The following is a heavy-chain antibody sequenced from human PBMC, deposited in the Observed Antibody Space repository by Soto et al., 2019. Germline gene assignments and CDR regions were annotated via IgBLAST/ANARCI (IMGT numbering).Heavy chain of an antibody. D-gene: IGHD6-13*01. Sequence: SETLSLTCAVYGGSFSGYYWSWIRQPPGKGLEWIGEINHSGSTNYNPSLKSRVTMSVDTSKNQFSLKLSSVTAADTAVYYCARGVGYSSSWYVSPLHYWGQGTLVTVSS. CDR3: ARGVGYSSSWYVSPLHY. V-gene: IGHV4-34*01. CDR2: INHSGST. J-gene: IGHJ4*02. CDR1: GGSFSGYY.